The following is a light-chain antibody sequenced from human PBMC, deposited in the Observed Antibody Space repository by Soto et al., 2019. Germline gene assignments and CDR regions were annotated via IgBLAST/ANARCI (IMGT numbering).Light chain of an antibody. Sequence: DIQMTQSPSTLSASVGDRLTITCRASQSISSWLAWYQQKPGKAPKLLIYDASSLESGVPSRFSGSGSGTEFTLTISSLQPDDFATYYCQQYNIYWTFGQVTTVEIK. V-gene: IGKV1-5*01. CDR2: DAS. CDR1: QSISSW. J-gene: IGKJ1*01. CDR3: QQYNIYWT.